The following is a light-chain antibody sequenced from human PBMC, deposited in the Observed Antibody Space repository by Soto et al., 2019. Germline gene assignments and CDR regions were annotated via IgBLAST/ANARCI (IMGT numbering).Light chain of an antibody. V-gene: IGLV2-14*01. CDR3: SSYTSSHTVV. CDR1: SSDIGGYNY. J-gene: IGLJ2*01. Sequence: QSALTRPASVSGSPGQSIIISCTGTSSDIGGYNYVSWYQQHPGKAPKLMIYEVSNRPSGVSNRFSGSKSGNTASLTISGLQAEDEADYYCSSYTSSHTVVFGGGTKLTVL. CDR2: EVS.